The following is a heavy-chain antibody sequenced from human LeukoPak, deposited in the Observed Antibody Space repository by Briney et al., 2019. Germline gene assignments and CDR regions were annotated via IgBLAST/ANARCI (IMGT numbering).Heavy chain of an antibody. CDR3: ARSSGPYYYDSSGYGY. Sequence: SVKVSCKASGYTFTSYYMHWVRQAPGQGLEWMGGIIPIFGTANYAQKFQGRVTITADESTSTAYMELSSLRSEDTAVYYCARSSGPYYYDSSGYGYWGQGTLVTVSS. J-gene: IGHJ4*02. D-gene: IGHD3-22*01. CDR1: GYTFTSYY. V-gene: IGHV1-69*13. CDR2: IIPIFGTA.